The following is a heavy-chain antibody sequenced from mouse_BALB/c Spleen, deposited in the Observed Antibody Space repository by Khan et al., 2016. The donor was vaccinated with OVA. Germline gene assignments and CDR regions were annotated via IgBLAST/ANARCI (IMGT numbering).Heavy chain of an antibody. D-gene: IGHD2-1*01. CDR3: ARDDGKYVDVMDY. CDR2: IWAGGST. J-gene: IGHJ4*01. CDR1: GFTLISYG. V-gene: IGHV2-9*02. Sequence: QVQLKQSGPGLVAPSQSLSINCTVSGFTLISYGVHWVRQSPGKGLEWLGIIWAGGSTHYNSALMARLSISKDNSKSQVLLKMNRVQTDNTAMYYCARDDGKYVDVMDYWGQGTSVTVSS.